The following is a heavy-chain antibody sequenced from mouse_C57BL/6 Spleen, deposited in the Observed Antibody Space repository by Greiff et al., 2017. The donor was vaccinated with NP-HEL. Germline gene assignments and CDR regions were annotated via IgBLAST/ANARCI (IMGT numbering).Heavy chain of an antibody. V-gene: IGHV5-17*01. J-gene: IGHJ1*03. Sequence: EVKLVESGGGLVKPGGSLKLSCAASGFTFSDYGMHWVRQAPEKGLEWVAYISSGSSTIYYAATVKGRFTITRDNAKNTLVLQMTSLRSEYTAMYYFARPDSIDVWGTGTTVTVSS. CDR1: GFTFSDYG. CDR3: ARPDSIDV. CDR2: ISSGSSTI.